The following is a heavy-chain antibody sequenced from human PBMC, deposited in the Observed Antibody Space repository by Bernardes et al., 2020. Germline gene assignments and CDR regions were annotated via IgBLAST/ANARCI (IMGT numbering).Heavy chain of an antibody. CDR1: GFTFTSYF. CDR3: ARGRLDFDY. J-gene: IGHJ4*02. V-gene: IGHV3-7*03. Sequence: GGSLRLSCAASGFTFTSYFMTWVRQAPGKGLEWVANIKQDGSEKYYVDSVKGRFTISRDNAKNSLYLQMNSLRAEDTAVYYCARGRLDFDYWGQGTLVTVSS. D-gene: IGHD6-19*01. CDR2: IKQDGSEK.